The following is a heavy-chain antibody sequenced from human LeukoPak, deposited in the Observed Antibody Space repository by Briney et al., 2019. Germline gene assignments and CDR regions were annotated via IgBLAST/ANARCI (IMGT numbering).Heavy chain of an antibody. D-gene: IGHD2-15*01. CDR2: IHYSGRT. Sequence: SETLSLTCTVSGDSISSSDYWWGWIRQPPGKGLDWIASIHYSGRTHYNPSIQSRVTISVDTSKNQFSLNLNSVTAADTAVYYCARQRGLGSWSFDYWGQGTLVTVSS. V-gene: IGHV4-39*01. CDR1: GDSISSSDYW. CDR3: ARQRGLGSWSFDY. J-gene: IGHJ4*02.